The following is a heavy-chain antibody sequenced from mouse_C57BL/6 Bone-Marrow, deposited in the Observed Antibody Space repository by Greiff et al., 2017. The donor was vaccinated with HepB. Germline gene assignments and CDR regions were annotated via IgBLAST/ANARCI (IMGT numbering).Heavy chain of an antibody. J-gene: IGHJ1*03. CDR2: IWSGGST. Sequence: VQLQQSGPGLVQPSQSLSITCTVSGFSLTSYGVHWVRQSPGKGLEWLGVIWSGGSTDYNAAFISRLSISKDNSKSQVFFKMNSLQADDTAIYYCARKNSNYVSYWYFDVWGTGTTVTVSS. CDR3: ARKNSNYVSYWYFDV. D-gene: IGHD2-5*01. CDR1: GFSLTSYG. V-gene: IGHV2-2*01.